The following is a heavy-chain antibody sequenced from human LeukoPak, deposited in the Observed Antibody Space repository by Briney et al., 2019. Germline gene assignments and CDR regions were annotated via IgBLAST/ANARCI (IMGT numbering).Heavy chain of an antibody. D-gene: IGHD5-12*01. CDR2: IYHSGST. CDR1: GFTFSNYAI. Sequence: PGGSLRLSCVASGFTFSNYAISWVRQPPGKGLEWIGEIYHSGSTNYNPSLKSRVTISVDKSKNQFSLKLSSVTAADTAVYYCASIVATRTGALGIFWGQGTLVTVSS. V-gene: IGHV4-4*02. CDR3: ASIVATRTGALGIF. J-gene: IGHJ4*02.